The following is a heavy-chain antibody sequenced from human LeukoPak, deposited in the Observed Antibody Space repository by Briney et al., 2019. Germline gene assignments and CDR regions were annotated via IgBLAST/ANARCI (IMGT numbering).Heavy chain of an antibody. Sequence: PGGSLRLSCAASGFTFSSYNMNWVRQAPGKGLEWVSSISTSTNYIYYADSVKGRFTISRDNAKNSLYLQMNSLRAEDTAVYYCARMGSWVLDYWGQGTLVTVSS. D-gene: IGHD3-10*01. J-gene: IGHJ4*02. CDR3: ARMGSWVLDY. V-gene: IGHV3-21*01. CDR2: ISTSTNYI. CDR1: GFTFSSYN.